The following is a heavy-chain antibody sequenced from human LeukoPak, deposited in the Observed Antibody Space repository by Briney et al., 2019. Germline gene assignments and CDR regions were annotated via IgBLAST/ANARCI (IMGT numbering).Heavy chain of an antibody. D-gene: IGHD2-15*01. CDR1: GFTVSSNY. J-gene: IGHJ4*02. Sequence: GGSLRLSCAASGFTVSSNYMSWVRQAPGKGLEWVSVIYSGGSTYYADSVKGRFTISRDNSENTLYLQMNSLRAEDTAVYYCARDYCSGGSCYFDYWGQGTLVTVSS. V-gene: IGHV3-66*01. CDR2: IYSGGST. CDR3: ARDYCSGGSCYFDY.